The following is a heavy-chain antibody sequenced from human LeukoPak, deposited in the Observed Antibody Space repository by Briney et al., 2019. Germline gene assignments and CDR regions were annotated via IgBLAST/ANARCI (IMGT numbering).Heavy chain of an antibody. CDR2: MNPNSGNT. V-gene: IGHV1-8*03. CDR1: GYTFTSYG. D-gene: IGHD3-3*01. CDR3: ARIRGSYDFWSGYPGHMDV. J-gene: IGHJ6*03. Sequence: ASVKVSCKASGYTFTSYGISWVRQAPGQGLEWMGWMNPNSGNTGYAQKFQGRVTITRNTSISTAYMELSSLRSEDTAVYYCARIRGSYDFWSGYPGHMDVWAKGPRSPSP.